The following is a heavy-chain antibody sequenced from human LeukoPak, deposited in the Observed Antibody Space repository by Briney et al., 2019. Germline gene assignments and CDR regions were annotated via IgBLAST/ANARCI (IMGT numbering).Heavy chain of an antibody. CDR1: GFTFETSE. V-gene: IGHV3-48*03. J-gene: IGHJ4*02. CDR2: ISSRANTI. CDR3: ARDGTYPY. D-gene: IGHD6-13*01. Sequence: GGSLRLSCAASGFTFETSEMNWVRQAPGKGLEWISYISSRANTIYYADSVKGRFTISRDNAKNSLYLQMNSLRADDTAVYYCARDGTYPYWGQGTLVTVSS.